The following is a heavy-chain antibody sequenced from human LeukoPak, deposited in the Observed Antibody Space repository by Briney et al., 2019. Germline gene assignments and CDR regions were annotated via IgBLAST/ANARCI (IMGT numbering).Heavy chain of an antibody. CDR3: ARRAKDIVVVPAATTPFDY. D-gene: IGHD2-2*01. CDR1: GGSLSGYS. V-gene: IGHV4-34*01. Sequence: PSETLSLTCAVYGGSLSGYSWSWFRQPPGKGLEWIGEINHSGSTNYNPSLKSRVTISVDTSKNQFSLKLSSVTAADTAVYYCARRAKDIVVVPAATTPFDYWGQGTLVTVSS. CDR2: INHSGST. J-gene: IGHJ4*02.